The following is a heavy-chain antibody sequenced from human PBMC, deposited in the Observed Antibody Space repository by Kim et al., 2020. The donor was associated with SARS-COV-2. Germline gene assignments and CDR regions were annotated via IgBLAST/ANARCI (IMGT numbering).Heavy chain of an antibody. J-gene: IGHJ6*02. D-gene: IGHD1-26*01. CDR3: ARDLSRFVDLWGIVGASPLSNGMDV. CDR2: INPSGGST. CDR1: GYTFTSYY. Sequence: ASVKVSCKASGYTFTSYYMHWVRQAPGQGLEWMGIINPSGGSTSYAQKFQGRVTMTRDTSTSTGYMELSSLRSEDTDVYYCARDLSRFVDLWGIVGASPLSNGMDVWGQGTTVTVSS. V-gene: IGHV1-46*01.